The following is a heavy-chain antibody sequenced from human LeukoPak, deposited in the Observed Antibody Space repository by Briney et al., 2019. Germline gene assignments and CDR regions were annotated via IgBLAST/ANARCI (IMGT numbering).Heavy chain of an antibody. Sequence: ASVKVSCKASGGTFSSYAISWVRQAPGQGLEWMGWINAYNGNTNYAQNLQGRVTMTTDTSTSTAYMELRSLRSGDTAVYYCARADSRRFDYWGQGILVTVSS. D-gene: IGHD3-22*01. V-gene: IGHV1-18*01. CDR2: INAYNGNT. CDR3: ARADSRRFDY. CDR1: GGTFSSYA. J-gene: IGHJ4*02.